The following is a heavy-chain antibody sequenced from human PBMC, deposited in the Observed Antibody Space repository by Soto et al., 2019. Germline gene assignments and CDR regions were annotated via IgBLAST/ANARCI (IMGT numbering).Heavy chain of an antibody. Sequence: QVQLVQSGAEVKKPGSSVKVSCKASGGTVSSYAISWVRQAPGQGLEWMGGIIPIFGTANYAQKFQGRVTITADKSTSTAYMELSSLRSEDTAVYYCARDLVADHLAYYYGMDVWGQGTTVTVSS. CDR3: ARDLVADHLAYYYGMDV. D-gene: IGHD2-15*01. V-gene: IGHV1-69*06. CDR2: IIPIFGTA. J-gene: IGHJ6*02. CDR1: GGTVSSYA.